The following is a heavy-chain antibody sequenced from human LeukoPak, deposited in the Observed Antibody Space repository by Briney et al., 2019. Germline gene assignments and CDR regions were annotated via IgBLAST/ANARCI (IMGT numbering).Heavy chain of an antibody. CDR3: TRREDITIFGVVIDPHAD. Sequence: GGSPRLSCAASGFTFSSYWMSWVRQAPGKGLEWVANIKQDGSEKYYVDSVKGRFTISRDNAKNSLYLQMNSLRAEDTAVYYCTRREDITIFGVVIDPHADWGQGTLVTVSS. V-gene: IGHV3-7*01. D-gene: IGHD3-3*01. CDR2: IKQDGSEK. CDR1: GFTFSSYW. J-gene: IGHJ4*02.